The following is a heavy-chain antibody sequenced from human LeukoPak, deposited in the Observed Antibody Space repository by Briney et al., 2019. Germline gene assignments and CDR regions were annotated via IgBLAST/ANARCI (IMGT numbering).Heavy chain of an antibody. J-gene: IGHJ6*03. CDR1: GGSFSGYY. CDR2: INHSGST. V-gene: IGHV4-34*01. D-gene: IGHD6-13*01. Sequence: SETLSLTCAVYGGSFSGYYWSWIRQPPGKGLEWIGEINHSGSTNYNPSLKSRVTISVDTSKNQFSLKLSSVTAADTAVYYCARDQRAAAGSYYMDVWGKGTTVTVSS. CDR3: ARDQRAAAGSYYMDV.